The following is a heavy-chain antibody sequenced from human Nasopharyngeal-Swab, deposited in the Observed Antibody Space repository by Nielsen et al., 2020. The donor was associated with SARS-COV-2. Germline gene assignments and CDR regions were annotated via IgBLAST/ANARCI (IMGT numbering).Heavy chain of an antibody. D-gene: IGHD4-23*01. Sequence: GESLKISCAASGFTFSDYYMSWIRQAPGKGLELVSYISSSSSYTNYADSVKGRFTISRDNAKNSLYLQMNSLRAEDTAVYYCARDTTVATDYWGQGTLVTVSS. CDR3: ARDTTVATDY. CDR2: ISSSSSYT. CDR1: GFTFSDYY. J-gene: IGHJ4*02. V-gene: IGHV3-11*06.